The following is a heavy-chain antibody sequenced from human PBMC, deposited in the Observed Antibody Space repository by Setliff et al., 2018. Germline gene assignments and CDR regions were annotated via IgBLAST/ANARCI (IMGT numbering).Heavy chain of an antibody. D-gene: IGHD2-15*01. CDR3: ARVRDCSGGICHRGFHHYMDV. CDR1: GGTFSSYG. J-gene: IGHJ6*03. CDR2: TIPIFGTT. Sequence: SVKVSCKASGGTFSSYGISWVRQAPGQGLEWMGGTIPIFGTTDYAQKFQGRVTIITDESTSTAYMELSSLTSEDTAVYYCARVRDCSGGICHRGFHHYMDVWGKGTTVTVS. V-gene: IGHV1-69*05.